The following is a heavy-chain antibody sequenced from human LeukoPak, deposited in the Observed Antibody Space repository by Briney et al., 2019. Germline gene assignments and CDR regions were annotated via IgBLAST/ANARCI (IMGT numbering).Heavy chain of an antibody. CDR2: IYTSGST. D-gene: IGHD6-13*01. J-gene: IGHJ4*02. V-gene: IGHV4-4*07. Sequence: SETLSLTCTVSGGSISSYYWSWIRRPAGKGLEWIGRIYTSGSTNYNPSLKSRVTMSVDTSKNQFSLKLSSVTAADTAVYYCARDGRYSSSWEMTDYWGQGTLVTVSS. CDR3: ARDGRYSSSWEMTDY. CDR1: GGSISSYY.